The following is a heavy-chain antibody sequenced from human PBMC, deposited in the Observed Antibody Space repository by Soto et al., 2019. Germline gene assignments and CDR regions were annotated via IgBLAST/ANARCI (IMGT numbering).Heavy chain of an antibody. CDR1: GGSISSYS. CDR2: IYTSGST. J-gene: IGHJ6*02. V-gene: IGHV4-4*07. D-gene: IGHD4-17*01. Sequence: PSQTLSLTCTVCGGSISSYSWSWIRQPAGQGLEWIGRIYTSGSTNYNPSLKRRVTMSVDTSKNQFSLKLSSVTVADTAVYYSVRMNADSYQFDYAMDVWGQGTTVTVSS. CDR3: VRMNADSYQFDYAMDV.